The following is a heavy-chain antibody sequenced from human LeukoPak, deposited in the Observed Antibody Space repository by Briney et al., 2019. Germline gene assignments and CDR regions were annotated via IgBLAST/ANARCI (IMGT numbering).Heavy chain of an antibody. CDR2: VFYTGSA. V-gene: IGHV4-59*01. CDR1: GGSISSYY. Sequence: SETLPLTCTVSGGSISSYYWSWIRQPPGKGLEWIGHVFYTGSAKYNPSLKSRVTISLDRSNNQFSLRLTSVTAADTAVYYCARAGPWQIDPWGQGTLVAVSS. J-gene: IGHJ5*02. CDR3: ARAGPWQIDP. D-gene: IGHD3-10*01.